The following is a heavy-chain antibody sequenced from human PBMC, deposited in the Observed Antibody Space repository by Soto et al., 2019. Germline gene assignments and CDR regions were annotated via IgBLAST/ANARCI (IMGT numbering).Heavy chain of an antibody. CDR1: GFTFDDYA. V-gene: IGHV3-9*01. CDR2: ISWNSGSI. CDR3: AKDNYSSGWYGGFDP. Sequence: GGSLRLSCAASGFTFDDYAMHWVRQAPGKGLEWVWGISWNSGSIGYAASVKGRITISRDNAKNSLYLHMNTLGAEDKDLYSWAKDNYSSGWYGGFDPWGQGTLVTVSS. J-gene: IGHJ5*02. D-gene: IGHD6-19*01.